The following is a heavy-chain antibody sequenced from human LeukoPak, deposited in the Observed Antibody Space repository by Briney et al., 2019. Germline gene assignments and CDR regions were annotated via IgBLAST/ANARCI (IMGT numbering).Heavy chain of an antibody. V-gene: IGHV1-2*04. CDR2: INPNSGGT. Sequence: ASVKVSCKASGYTFTGYYMHWVRQAPGQGLEWMGWINPNSGGTNYAQKFQGWVTMTRDTSISTAYMELSRLRSDDTAVYYCARELIDFHDHTNKGFFDSWGQGTLVTVSS. D-gene: IGHD3/OR15-3a*01. CDR1: GYTFTGYY. CDR3: ARELIDFHDHTNKGFFDS. J-gene: IGHJ4*02.